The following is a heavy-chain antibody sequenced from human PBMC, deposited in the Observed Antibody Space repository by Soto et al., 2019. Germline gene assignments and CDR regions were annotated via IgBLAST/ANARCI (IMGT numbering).Heavy chain of an antibody. CDR3: AREPSGSYYYYYYYGMDV. J-gene: IGHJ6*02. D-gene: IGHD3-10*01. Sequence: GGSLRLSCAASGFTFSSYSMNRVRQAPGKGLEWVSYISSSSSTIYYADSVKGRFTISRDNAKNSLYLQMNSLRDEDTAVYYCAREPSGSYYYYYYYGMDVWGQGTTVTVSS. V-gene: IGHV3-48*02. CDR1: GFTFSSYS. CDR2: ISSSSSTI.